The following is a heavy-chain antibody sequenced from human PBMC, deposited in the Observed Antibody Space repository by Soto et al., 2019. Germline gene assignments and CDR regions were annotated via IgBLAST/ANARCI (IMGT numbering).Heavy chain of an antibody. V-gene: IGHV3-48*03. CDR1: GFTFSSYE. CDR3: ARNIVATIFGMDV. J-gene: IGHJ6*02. Sequence: GGSLRLSCAASGFTFSSYEMNWVRQAPGKGLEWVSYISSSGSTIYYADSVKGRFTISRDNAKNSLYLQMNSLRAEDTAVYYCARNIVATIFGMDVWGQGTTVTVSS. D-gene: IGHD5-12*01. CDR2: ISSSGSTI.